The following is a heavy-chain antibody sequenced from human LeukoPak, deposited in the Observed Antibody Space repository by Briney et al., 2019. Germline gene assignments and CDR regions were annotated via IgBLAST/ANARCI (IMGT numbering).Heavy chain of an antibody. CDR2: IYYSGST. J-gene: IGHJ5*02. D-gene: IGHD3-16*01. CDR3: ARVNLLRWFDP. CDR1: GGSISSYY. V-gene: IGHV4-59*01. Sequence: SETLSLTCTASGGSISSYYWSWLRQPPGKGLEWIGYIYYSGSTNYNPSLKSRVTISVDTSKNQFSLKLSSVTAADTAVYYCARVNLLRWFDPWGQGTLVTVSS.